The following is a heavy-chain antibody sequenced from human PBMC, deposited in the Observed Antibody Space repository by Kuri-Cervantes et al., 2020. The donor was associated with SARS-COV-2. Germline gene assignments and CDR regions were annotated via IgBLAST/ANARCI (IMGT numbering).Heavy chain of an antibody. V-gene: IGHV3-30-3*01. Sequence: GESLKISCAASGFTFSSYAMHWVRQAPGKGLEWVAVISYGGSNKYYADSVKGRFTISRDNSKNTLYLQMNSLRAEDTAVYYCARDHRDGYNWSSFFGGMDVWGQGTTVTVSS. CDR2: ISYGGSNK. J-gene: IGHJ6*02. CDR1: GFTFSSYA. D-gene: IGHD5-24*01. CDR3: ARDHRDGYNWSSFFGGMDV.